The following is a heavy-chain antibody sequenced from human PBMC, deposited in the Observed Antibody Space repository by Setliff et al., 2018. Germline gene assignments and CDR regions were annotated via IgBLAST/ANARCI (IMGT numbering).Heavy chain of an antibody. V-gene: IGHV4-34*01. D-gene: IGHD3-10*01. CDR2: ISHSGNT. J-gene: IGHJ4*02. Sequence: SETLSLTCAVYGESFSGYFWSWIRQTPEKGLEWIGEISHSGNTNYNPSFKSRVTISIDTSKSQLSLNLSSVTAADTAVYYCARIAYGSGSYYFDYWGQGTLVTVSS. CDR3: ARIAYGSGSYYFDY. CDR1: GESFSGYF.